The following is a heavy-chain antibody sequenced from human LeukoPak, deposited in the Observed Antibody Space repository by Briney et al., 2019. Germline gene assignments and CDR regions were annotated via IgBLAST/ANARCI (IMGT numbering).Heavy chain of an antibody. D-gene: IGHD4-23*01. CDR1: GGSFSGYY. Sequence: SETLSLTCAVYGGSFSGYYWSWIRQPPGKGLEWIGEINHSRSTNYNPFLKSRVTISVDTSKNQFSLKLSSVTAADTAVYYCARASRNSVRAFDIWGQGTMVTVSS. CDR2: INHSRST. J-gene: IGHJ3*02. CDR3: ARASRNSVRAFDI. V-gene: IGHV4-34*01.